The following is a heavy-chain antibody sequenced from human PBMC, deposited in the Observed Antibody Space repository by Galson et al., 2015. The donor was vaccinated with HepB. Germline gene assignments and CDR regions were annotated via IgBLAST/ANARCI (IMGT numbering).Heavy chain of an antibody. J-gene: IGHJ5*02. D-gene: IGHD6-13*01. CDR2: TYYRSKWYN. Sequence: SAISADSVSSNSAAWNWIRQSPSRGLEWLGRTYYRSKWYNDYAVSVKSRITINPDTSKNQFSLQLNSVTPEDTAVYYCARNDNPIAAAGHEDWFDPWGQGTQVTVSS. CDR3: ARNDNPIAAAGHEDWFDP. V-gene: IGHV6-1*01. CDR1: ADSVSSNSAA.